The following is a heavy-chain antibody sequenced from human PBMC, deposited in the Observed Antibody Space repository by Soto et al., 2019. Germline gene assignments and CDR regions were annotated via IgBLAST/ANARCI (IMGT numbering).Heavy chain of an antibody. V-gene: IGHV4-59*06. D-gene: IGHD1-26*01. CDR3: ARVISYGYFDY. Sequence: SETLSLTCTVSGGSIGTYYWSWIRQHPGKGLEWIGYIYYSGSTYYNPSLKSRVTISVDTSKNQFSLKLSSVTAADTAVYYCARVISYGYFDYWGQGTLVTVSS. J-gene: IGHJ4*02. CDR1: GGSIGTYY. CDR2: IYYSGST.